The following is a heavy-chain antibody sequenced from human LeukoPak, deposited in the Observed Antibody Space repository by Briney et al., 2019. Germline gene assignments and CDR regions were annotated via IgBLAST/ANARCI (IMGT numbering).Heavy chain of an antibody. CDR2: MNPNSGNT. Sequence: ASVTVSCTASGYTFTSYDINWVRQATGQGLEWMGWMNPNSGNTGYAQKFQGRVTVTRNTSISTAYMELSSLRSEDTAVYYCARGVRIVSSSTSWGYYFDYWGLGTLVTVSS. D-gene: IGHD2-2*01. CDR1: GYTFTSYD. CDR3: ARGVRIVSSSTSWGYYFDY. V-gene: IGHV1-8*01. J-gene: IGHJ4*02.